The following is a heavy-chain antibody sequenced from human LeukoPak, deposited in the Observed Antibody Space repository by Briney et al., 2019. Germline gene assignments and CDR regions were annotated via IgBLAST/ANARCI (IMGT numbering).Heavy chain of an antibody. CDR2: IYYSGST. J-gene: IGHJ3*02. V-gene: IGHV4-39*01. Sequence: SETLSLTCTVSGGSISSSSYYWGWIRQPPGKGLEWIRSIYYSGSTYYNPSLKSRVTISVDTSKNQFSLKLCSVTAADAAVYYCARLLDYGSNSVAFDIWGQGTMVTVSS. D-gene: IGHD4-23*01. CDR3: ARLLDYGSNSVAFDI. CDR1: GGSISSSSYY.